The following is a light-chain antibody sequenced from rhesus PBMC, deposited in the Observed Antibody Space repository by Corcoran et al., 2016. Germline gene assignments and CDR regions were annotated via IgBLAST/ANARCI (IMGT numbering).Light chain of an antibody. Sequence: QAEVTQEPSLTVSPGGTVTLTCDSSTGAVTSDNFPHWFQQKPGQAPRELIYNTNTKHSWTPARFSGSLGGGKAALTLSGAQPEDEADYYCLLYYTKNYVFGSGTSLTVL. J-gene: IGLJ6*01. CDR1: TGAVTSDNF. CDR3: LLYYTKNYV. CDR2: NTN. V-gene: IGLV7-76*01.